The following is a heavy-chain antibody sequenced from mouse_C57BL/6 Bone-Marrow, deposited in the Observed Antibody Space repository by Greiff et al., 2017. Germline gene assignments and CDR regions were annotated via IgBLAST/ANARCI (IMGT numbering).Heavy chain of an antibody. V-gene: IGHV3-6*01. CDR3: ARDPPGGY. J-gene: IGHJ3*01. Sequence: EVKLQESGPGLVKPSQSLSLTCSVTGYSITSGYYWNWIRQFPGNKLEWMGYISYDGSNNYNPSLKNRISITRDTSKNQFFLKLNSVTTEDTATYYCARDPPGGYWGQGTLVTVSA. CDR2: ISYDGSN. CDR1: GYSITSGYY.